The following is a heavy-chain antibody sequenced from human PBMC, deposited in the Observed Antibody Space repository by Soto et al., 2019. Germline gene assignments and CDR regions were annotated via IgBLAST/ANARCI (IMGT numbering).Heavy chain of an antibody. CDR3: ARDKAYGDSEDY. J-gene: IGHJ4*02. CDR2: INQDGSEK. CDR1: GFTFSNYW. Sequence: ESGGGLVLPGGSLRLSCAASGFTFSNYWMSWVRQAPGKGLEWVANINQDGSEKYYVDSVRGRFTISRDNARNSLYLQINSLRADDTAVYYCARDKAYGDSEDYWGQGTLVTVSS. V-gene: IGHV3-7*03. D-gene: IGHD4-17*01.